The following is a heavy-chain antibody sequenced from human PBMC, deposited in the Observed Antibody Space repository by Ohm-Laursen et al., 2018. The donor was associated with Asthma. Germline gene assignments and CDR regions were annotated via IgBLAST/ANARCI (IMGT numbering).Heavy chain of an antibody. J-gene: IGHJ4*02. V-gene: IGHV3-74*01. Sequence: SLRLSCAASGFTFSDYFMHWVRQGPGEGLVWISHIFPHGRHTNYADSVKGRFTISSDDAQNTLYLQMNSLRADDTAVYYCARGSLEGLQWGQGTLVTVSS. CDR2: IFPHGRHT. CDR1: GFTFSDYF. CDR3: ARGSLEGLQ. D-gene: IGHD5-24*01.